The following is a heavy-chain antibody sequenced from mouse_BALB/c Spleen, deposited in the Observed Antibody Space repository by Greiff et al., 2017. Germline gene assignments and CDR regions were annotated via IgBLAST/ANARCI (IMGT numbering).Heavy chain of an antibody. CDR1: GFSLTGYG. V-gene: IGHV2-6-7*01. Sequence: QVTLKESGPGLVAPSQSLSITCTVSGFSLTGYGVNWVRQPPGKGLEWLGMIWGDGSTDYNSALKSRLSISKDNSKSQVFLKMNSLQTDDTARYYCARGRGNYGFAYWGQGTLVTVSA. D-gene: IGHD2-1*01. J-gene: IGHJ3*01. CDR2: IWGDGST. CDR3: ARGRGNYGFAY.